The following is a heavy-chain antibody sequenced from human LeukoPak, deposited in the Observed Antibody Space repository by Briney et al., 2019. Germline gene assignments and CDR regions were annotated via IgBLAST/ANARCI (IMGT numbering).Heavy chain of an antibody. Sequence: GASVKVSCKSSGFTFTDEYIHWVRQAPGQGLEWMGWINPYSGAINYAQKFQGRVTLTRDTSISTAYLELSRLRSDDTAVYYCARLDYYDSSGYWASDYWGQGTLVTVSS. J-gene: IGHJ4*02. V-gene: IGHV1-2*02. CDR3: ARLDYYDSSGYWASDY. CDR1: GFTFTDEY. CDR2: INPYSGAI. D-gene: IGHD3-22*01.